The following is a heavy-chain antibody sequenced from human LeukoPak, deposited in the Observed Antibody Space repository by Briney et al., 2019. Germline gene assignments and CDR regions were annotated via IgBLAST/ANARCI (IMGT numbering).Heavy chain of an antibody. CDR3: ARSVRLNDAFDI. D-gene: IGHD3-16*01. V-gene: IGHV1-69*06. CDR2: IIPIFGTA. Sequence: GASVKVSCKASGGTFSSYAISWVRQAPGQGLEWMGGIIPIFGTANYAQKFQGRVTITADKSTSTAYMELSSLRSEDTAVYYCARSVRLNDAFDIWGQGTMVTVSS. CDR1: GGTFSSYA. J-gene: IGHJ3*02.